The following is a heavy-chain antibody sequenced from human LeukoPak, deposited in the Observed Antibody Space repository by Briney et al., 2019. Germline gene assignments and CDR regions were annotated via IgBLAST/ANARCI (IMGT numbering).Heavy chain of an antibody. Sequence: SXAXXXXTFXXXAMSWXXXAPGXXLEXXXAXSGSGGSTYYADSVKGRFTISRDNSKNTLYLQMNSLRAEDTAVYYCAKSGRQWLVRGGLFDYWGQGTLVTVSS. V-gene: IGHV3-23*01. D-gene: IGHD6-19*01. CDR2: XSGSGGST. CDR3: AKSGRQWLVRGGLFDY. J-gene: IGHJ4*02. CDR1: XXTFXXXA.